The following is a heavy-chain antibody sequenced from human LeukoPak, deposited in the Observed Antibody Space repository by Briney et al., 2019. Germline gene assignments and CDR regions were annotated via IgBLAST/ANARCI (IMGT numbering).Heavy chain of an antibody. CDR3: ARDEDSSSWYSHYYYYGLDV. CDR1: GFTFSSYS. J-gene: IGHJ6*02. CDR2: ISSSSSTI. Sequence: GGSLRLSCAASGFTFSSYSMNWVRQAPEKGLEWVSYISSSSSTIYYADSVKGRFTISRDNAKNSLYLQMNSLRAEDTAVYYCARDEDSSSWYSHYYYYGLDVWGQGTTVTVSS. V-gene: IGHV3-48*01. D-gene: IGHD6-13*01.